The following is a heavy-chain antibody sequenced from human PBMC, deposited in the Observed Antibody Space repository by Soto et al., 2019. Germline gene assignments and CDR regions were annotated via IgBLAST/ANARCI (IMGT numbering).Heavy chain of an antibody. CDR2: IYYSGST. V-gene: IGHV4-39*01. J-gene: IGHJ4*02. D-gene: IGHD4-17*01. Sequence: SETLSLTCTVSGGSISSSSYYWGWIRQPPGKGLEWIGSIYYSGSTYYNPSLKSRVTISVDTSKNQFSLKLSSVTAADTAVYYCARHKYGAIITTLLDYWGQGTLVT. CDR3: ARHKYGAIITTLLDY. CDR1: GGSISSSSYY.